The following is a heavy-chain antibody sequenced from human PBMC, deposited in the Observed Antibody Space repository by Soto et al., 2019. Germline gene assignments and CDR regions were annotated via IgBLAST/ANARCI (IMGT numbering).Heavy chain of an antibody. V-gene: IGHV1-69*08. CDR1: GVTFSSYN. CDR3: GRDCSSTSCYRH. CDR2: IIPILGIA. Sequence: QVQLVQSGAEVKKPGSSVKVSCKASGVTFSSYNITWVRQAPGQGLEWMGRIIPILGIANDAQKFQGRVTITADKSTSTAYMELSRLRSEDTAVYYCGRDCSSTSCYRHWGQGTLVNVSS. J-gene: IGHJ4*02. D-gene: IGHD2-2*01.